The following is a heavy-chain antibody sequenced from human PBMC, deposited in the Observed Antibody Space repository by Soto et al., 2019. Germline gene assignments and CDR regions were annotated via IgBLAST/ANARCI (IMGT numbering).Heavy chain of an antibody. CDR2: ILPILGIA. V-gene: IGHV1-69*02. J-gene: IGHJ4*02. CDR1: GGTFSSYT. Sequence: QVQLVQSGAEVKKPGSSVKVSCKASGGTFSSYTISWVRQSHGQGLEWMGRILPILGIANYAQKFQGRVTITAYKSTSTAYMELISLRSEDTAVYYCATLASGYDSLITDYWGQGTLVTVSS. CDR3: ATLASGYDSLITDY. D-gene: IGHD5-12*01.